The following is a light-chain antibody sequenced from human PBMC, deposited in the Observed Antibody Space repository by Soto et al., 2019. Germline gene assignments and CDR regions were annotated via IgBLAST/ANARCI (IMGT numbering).Light chain of an antibody. Sequence: IQRTPSPSSLSASVGDRVTITCQASQDISNYLNSYQQKPAKAPKLLIYDAANLQSGVPPRFSGSGSSTDVTHAISSRQPGGSLTYYWRQQINYPWTFDQGTNVDIK. CDR3: RQQINYPWT. CDR2: DAA. V-gene: IGKV1-6*01. CDR1: QDISNY. J-gene: IGKJ1*01.